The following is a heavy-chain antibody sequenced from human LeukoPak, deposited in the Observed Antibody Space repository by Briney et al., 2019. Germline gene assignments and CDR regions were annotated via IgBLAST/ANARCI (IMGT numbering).Heavy chain of an antibody. D-gene: IGHD3-22*01. J-gene: IGHJ5*02. CDR3: ARGDAGLYYDSSASVSWFDP. V-gene: IGHV4-59*01. CDR1: GGSISSYY. Sequence: SETLSLTCTVSGGSISSYYWSWIRQPPGKGLEWIGYIYYSGSTNYNPSLKSRVTISVDTSKNQFSLKLSSVTAADTAVYYCARGDAGLYYDSSASVSWFDPWGQGTLVTVSS. CDR2: IYYSGST.